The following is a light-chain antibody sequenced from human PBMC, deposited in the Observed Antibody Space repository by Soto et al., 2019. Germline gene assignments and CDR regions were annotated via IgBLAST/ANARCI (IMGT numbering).Light chain of an antibody. Sequence: ETVLTQSPATLSVSPGETATLSCTTSQGLNRNLAWYQQKPGQAPRLLIYGASTRATGIPARFSGSGSGTEFTLTISSLQSEDFAVYYCQQYNNWPITFGQGTRLEIK. CDR1: QGLNRN. J-gene: IGKJ5*01. CDR2: GAS. CDR3: QQYNNWPIT. V-gene: IGKV3-15*01.